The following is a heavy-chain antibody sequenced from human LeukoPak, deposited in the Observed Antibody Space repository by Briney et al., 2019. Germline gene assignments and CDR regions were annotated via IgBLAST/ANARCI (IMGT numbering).Heavy chain of an antibody. CDR3: ARRAAAALNWFDP. J-gene: IGHJ5*02. Sequence: PSDTLSLTCTVSGGSISSSSYYWGWIRQPPGKGLEWIGWIYYSGSTYYNPYLKSRVTISVDQSKNQFSLKLSSVTAADTVVDYCARRAAAALNWFDPWGQGTLVTVSS. D-gene: IGHD6-13*01. V-gene: IGHV4-39*01. CDR1: GGSISSSSYY. CDR2: IYYSGST.